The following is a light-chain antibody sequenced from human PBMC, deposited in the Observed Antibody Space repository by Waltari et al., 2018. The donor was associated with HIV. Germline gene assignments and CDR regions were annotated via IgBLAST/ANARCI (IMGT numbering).Light chain of an antibody. CDR3: QQYYSTPFT. CDR1: QSVLYSSNNKNY. Sequence: DIVMTQSPDSLVVSLGERATINCKSSQSVLYSSNNKNYFAWYQQKPGQPPKLLIYWASTRESGVPDRFSGSGSGTDFTLTISSLQAEDVAVYYCQQYYSTPFTFGGGTKVEIK. J-gene: IGKJ4*01. CDR2: WAS. V-gene: IGKV4-1*01.